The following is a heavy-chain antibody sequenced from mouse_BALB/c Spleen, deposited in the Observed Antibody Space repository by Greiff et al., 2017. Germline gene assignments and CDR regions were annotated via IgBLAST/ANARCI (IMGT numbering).Heavy chain of an antibody. CDR1: GFNIKDTY. J-gene: IGHJ3*01. V-gene: IGHV14-3*02. D-gene: IGHD2-4*01. CDR2: IDPANGNT. Sequence: DVQLEESGAELVKPGASVKLSCTASGFNIKDTYMHWVKQRPEQGLEWIGRIDPANGNTKYDPKFQGKATITADTSSNTAYLQLSSLTSEDTAVYYYSRLDYDVAYWGQGTLVTVSA. CDR3: SRLDYDVAY.